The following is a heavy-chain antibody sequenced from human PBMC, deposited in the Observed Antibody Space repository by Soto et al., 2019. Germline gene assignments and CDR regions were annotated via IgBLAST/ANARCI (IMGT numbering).Heavy chain of an antibody. J-gene: IGHJ6*02. D-gene: IGHD4-4*01. CDR2: ISSSSSTI. CDR3: ARALDYSNYIYYYYYGMDV. Sequence: GGSLRLSCAASGFTFSSYSMNWVRQAPGKGLEWVSYISSSSSTIYYADSVKGRFTISRDNAKNSLYLQMNSLRDEDTAVYYCARALDYSNYIYYYYYGMDVWGQGTTVTVSS. V-gene: IGHV3-48*02. CDR1: GFTFSSYS.